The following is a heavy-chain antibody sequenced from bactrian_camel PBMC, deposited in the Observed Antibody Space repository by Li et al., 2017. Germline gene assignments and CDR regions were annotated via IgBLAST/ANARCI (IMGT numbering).Heavy chain of an antibody. CDR2: ITRIHGGT. V-gene: IGHV3S63*01. CDR1: GNSNNLNC. Sequence: HVQLVESGGGSVQAGGSLTLSCAASGNSNNLNCMGWFRQAPGKEREGVASITRIHGGTAYADSVKGRFNISRDNAKNTVDLQMNSLKPDDTAVYYCAATGQMLSVAGCRTQGTQVTVS. J-gene: IGHJ4*01. D-gene: IGHD1*01.